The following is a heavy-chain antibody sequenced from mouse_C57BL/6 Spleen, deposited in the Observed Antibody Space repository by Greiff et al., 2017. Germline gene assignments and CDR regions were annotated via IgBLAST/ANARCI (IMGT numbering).Heavy chain of an antibody. V-gene: IGHV5-4*01. CDR3: AREGLRRLAN. J-gene: IGHJ3*01. CDR2: ISDGGSYT. Sequence: EVQGVESGGGLVKPGGSLKLSCAASGFTFSSYAMSWVRQTPEKRLEWVATISDGGSYTYYPDNVKGRFTISRDNAKNNLYLQMSHLRSENTAMYYCAREGLRRLANWGQGALVTVSA. CDR1: GFTFSSYA. D-gene: IGHD2-2*01.